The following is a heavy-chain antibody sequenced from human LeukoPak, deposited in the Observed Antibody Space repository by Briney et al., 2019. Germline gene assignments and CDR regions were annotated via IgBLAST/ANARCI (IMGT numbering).Heavy chain of an antibody. Sequence: RGSLRLSCAASGFTFSSYAMHWVRQAPGKGLEWVAVISYDGSNKYYADSVKGRFTISRDNAKNTLYLQLNSLRVEDTAVYYCKSGGAAPGSFDYWGQGTLVTVSP. D-gene: IGHD1-1*01. CDR3: KSGGAAPGSFDY. V-gene: IGHV3-30-3*01. CDR2: ISYDGSNK. CDR1: GFTFSSYA. J-gene: IGHJ4*02.